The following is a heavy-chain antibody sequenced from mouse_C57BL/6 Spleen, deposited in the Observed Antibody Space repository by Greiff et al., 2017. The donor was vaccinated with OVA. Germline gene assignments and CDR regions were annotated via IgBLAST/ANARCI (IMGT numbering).Heavy chain of an antibody. CDR3: ARGLLHFDY. CDR2: ISDGGSYT. J-gene: IGHJ2*01. D-gene: IGHD2-10*01. V-gene: IGHV5-4*01. CDR1: GFTFSSYA. Sequence: VQLQESGGGLVKPGGSLKLSCAASGFTFSSYAMSWVRQTPEKRLEWVATISDGGSYTYYPDNVKGRFTISRDNAKNNLYLQMSHLKSEDTAMYYCARGLLHFDYWGQGTTLTVSS.